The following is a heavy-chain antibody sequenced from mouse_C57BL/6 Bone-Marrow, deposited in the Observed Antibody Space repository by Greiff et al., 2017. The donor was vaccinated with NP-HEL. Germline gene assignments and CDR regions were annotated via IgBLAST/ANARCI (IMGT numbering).Heavy chain of an antibody. V-gene: IGHV1-9*01. J-gene: IGHJ4*01. CDR1: GYTFTGYW. CDR3: ARNIYYYGSSSLYAMDY. D-gene: IGHD1-1*01. CDR2: ILPGSGST. Sequence: QVQLKQSGAELMKPGASVKLSCKATGYTFTGYWIEWVKQRPGHGLEWIGEILPGSGSTNYNEKFKGKATFTADTSSNTAYMQLSSLTTEDSAIYYCARNIYYYGSSSLYAMDYWGQGTSVTVSS.